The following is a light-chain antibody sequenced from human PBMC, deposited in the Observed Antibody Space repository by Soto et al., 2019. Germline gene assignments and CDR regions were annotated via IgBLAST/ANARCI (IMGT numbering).Light chain of an antibody. CDR1: SSDVGTYNL. J-gene: IGLJ1*01. CDR2: QGT. Sequence: QYALTQPASVSGSPGQSITISCTGTSSDVGTYNLVSWYQLHPGNAPKLIIYQGTKRPSGVSDRFSASKSGITASLTISGLQAEDEADYYCCSYAPSSTYVFGTGTKVTVL. V-gene: IGLV2-23*01. CDR3: CSYAPSSTYV.